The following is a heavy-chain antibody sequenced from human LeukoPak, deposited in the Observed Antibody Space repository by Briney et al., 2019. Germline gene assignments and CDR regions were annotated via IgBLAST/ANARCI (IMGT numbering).Heavy chain of an antibody. CDR2: IWYDGSNK. CDR1: GFTFSSYG. J-gene: IGHJ4*02. D-gene: IGHD3-10*01. CDR3: ARGANYYGSGRRLYYFDY. Sequence: GGSLRLSCAASGFTFSSYGMHWVRQAPGKGLEWVAVIWYDGSNKYYADSVKGRFTTSRDNSKNTLYLQTNSLRAEDTAVYYCARGANYYGSGRRLYYFDYWGQGTLVTVSS. V-gene: IGHV3-33*01.